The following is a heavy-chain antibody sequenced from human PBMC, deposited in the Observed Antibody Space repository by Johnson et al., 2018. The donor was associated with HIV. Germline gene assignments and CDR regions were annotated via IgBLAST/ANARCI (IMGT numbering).Heavy chain of an antibody. V-gene: IGHV3-66*01. Sequence: VQLVESGGGLVQPGGSLRLSCAASGFTVSSNYMSWVRQAPGKGLEWVSVIYSGGSTYYADSVKGRFTISKDNSKSTLYVQMNRLTVDDTAVYYCATFGGGSFHAFDIWGQGTMVTVSS. CDR3: ATFGGGSFHAFDI. CDR1: GFTVSSNY. D-gene: IGHD2-15*01. J-gene: IGHJ3*02. CDR2: IYSGGST.